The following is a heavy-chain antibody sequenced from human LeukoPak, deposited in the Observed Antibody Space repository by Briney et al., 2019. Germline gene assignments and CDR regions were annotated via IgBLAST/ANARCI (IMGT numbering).Heavy chain of an antibody. Sequence: SQTLSLTCAISGDSVSSNSAAWNWIRQSPSRGLEWLGRTYYRSKWYNDYAVSVKSRITINPDTSKSQLSLQLNSVTPEDTAVYYCARVPLGYCSGGSCYYYYYGMDVWGQGTTVTVSS. J-gene: IGHJ6*02. CDR2: TYYRSKWYN. V-gene: IGHV6-1*01. CDR1: GDSVSSNSAA. D-gene: IGHD2-15*01. CDR3: ARVPLGYCSGGSCYYYYYGMDV.